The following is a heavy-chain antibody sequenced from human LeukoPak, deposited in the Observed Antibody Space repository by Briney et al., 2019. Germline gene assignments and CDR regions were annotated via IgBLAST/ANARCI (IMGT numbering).Heavy chain of an antibody. Sequence: GGSLRLSCAASGLTLSTYSMNWVRQAPGKGLEWVSYISSSGNTIYYADSVKGRFTISRDNAKNSLFLQMNSLRAEDTAVYYCARRRDFDYWGQGTLVAASS. D-gene: IGHD6-6*01. V-gene: IGHV3-48*04. CDR3: ARRRDFDY. CDR1: GLTLSTYS. CDR2: ISSSGNTI. J-gene: IGHJ4*02.